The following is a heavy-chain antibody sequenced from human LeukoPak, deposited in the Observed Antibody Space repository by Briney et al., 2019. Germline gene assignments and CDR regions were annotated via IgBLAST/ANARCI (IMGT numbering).Heavy chain of an antibody. CDR1: GGSISSYY. V-gene: IGHV4-4*07. D-gene: IGHD2-2*01. CDR3: AGGVVPAATYYYYYYMDV. CDR2: IYTSGST. Sequence: PSETLSLTCTVSGGSISSYYWSWIRQPAGKGLEWIGRIYTSGSTNYNPSLKSRVTMSVDTSKNQFSLKLSSVTAADTAVYYCAGGVVPAATYYYYYYMDVWGKGTAVTVSS. J-gene: IGHJ6*03.